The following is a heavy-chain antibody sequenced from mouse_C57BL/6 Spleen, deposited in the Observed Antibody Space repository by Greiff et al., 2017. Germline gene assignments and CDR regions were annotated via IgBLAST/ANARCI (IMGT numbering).Heavy chain of an antibody. D-gene: IGHD2-4*01. Sequence: EVQLQQSGPELVKPGASVKISCKASGYTFTDYYMNWVKQSHGKSLEWIGDINPNNGGTSYNQKFKGKATLTVDKSSSTAYMELRSLTSEDSAVYDCARSYEYDWFAYWGQGTLVTVSA. J-gene: IGHJ3*01. CDR1: GYTFTDYY. V-gene: IGHV1-26*01. CDR3: ARSYEYDWFAY. CDR2: INPNNGGT.